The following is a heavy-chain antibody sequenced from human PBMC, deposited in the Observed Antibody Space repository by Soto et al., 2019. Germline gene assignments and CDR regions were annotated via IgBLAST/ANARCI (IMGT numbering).Heavy chain of an antibody. Sequence: QVQLVQSGAEVKKPGSSVKVSCKASGGTFSSYTISWVRQAPGQGLEWMGRIIPILGIANYAQKFQGRVTITADQTPCTAYLELSSLRFEDTAVYYCSSEGPQLVRGWGQGTLVTVSS. CDR1: GGTFSSYT. D-gene: IGHD6-13*01. CDR2: IIPILGIA. CDR3: SSEGPQLVRG. J-gene: IGHJ4*02. V-gene: IGHV1-69*02.